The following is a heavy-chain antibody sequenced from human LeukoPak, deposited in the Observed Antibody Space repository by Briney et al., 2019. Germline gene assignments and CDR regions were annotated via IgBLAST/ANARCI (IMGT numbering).Heavy chain of an antibody. V-gene: IGHV4-39*01. J-gene: IGHJ4*02. Sequence: SETLSLTCSVSGGSISSSSSYWGWIRQPPGKGLEWIGSIYYSGSSFDNPALKSRVTISVDTSKNQFSLKLSSVTAADTAVYYCARHYYGSGSYYGLTGFDYWGQGTLVTVSS. CDR3: ARHYYGSGSYYGLTGFDY. D-gene: IGHD3-10*01. CDR2: IYYSGSS. CDR1: GGSISSSSSY.